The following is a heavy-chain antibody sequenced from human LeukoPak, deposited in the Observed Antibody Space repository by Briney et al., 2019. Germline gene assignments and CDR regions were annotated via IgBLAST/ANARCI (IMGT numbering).Heavy chain of an antibody. CDR1: GFTFSSYW. CDR3: ARGSYDFWSGYLYYFDY. D-gene: IGHD3-3*01. CDR2: IKQDGSEK. J-gene: IGHJ4*02. V-gene: IGHV3-7*01. Sequence: GGSLRLSCAASGFTFSSYWMSWVRQAPGKGLEWVANIKQDGSEKYYVDSVKGRFTISRGNAKNSLYLQMNSLRAEDTAVYYCARGSYDFWSGYLYYFDYWGQGTLVTVSS.